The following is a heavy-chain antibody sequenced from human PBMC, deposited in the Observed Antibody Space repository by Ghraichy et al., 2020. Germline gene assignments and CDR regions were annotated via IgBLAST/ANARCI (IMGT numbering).Heavy chain of an antibody. D-gene: IGHD1-26*01. J-gene: IGHJ5*02. V-gene: IGHV4-34*01. CDR3: ARGEEQNPVNWFDP. Sequence: SETLSLTCAVYGGSFSGYYWSWIRQPPGKGLEWIGEINHSGSTNYNPSLKSRVTISVDTSKNQFSLKLSSVTAADTAVHYCARGEEQNPVNWFDPWGQGTLVTVSS. CDR1: GGSFSGYY. CDR2: INHSGST.